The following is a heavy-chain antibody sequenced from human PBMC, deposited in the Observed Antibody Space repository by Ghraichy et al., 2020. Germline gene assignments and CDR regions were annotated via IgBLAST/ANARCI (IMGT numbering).Heavy chain of an antibody. J-gene: IGHJ4*02. D-gene: IGHD1-26*01. CDR2: ISWNSGSI. V-gene: IGHV3-9*01. CDR1: GFTFDDYA. CDR3: AKDSSPVGVGATGGYYFDY. Sequence: GGSLRLSCAASGFTFDDYAMHWVRQAPGKGLEWVSGISWNSGSIGYADSVKGRFTISRDNAKNSLYLQMNSLRAEDTALYYCAKDSSPVGVGATGGYYFDYWGQGTLVTVSS.